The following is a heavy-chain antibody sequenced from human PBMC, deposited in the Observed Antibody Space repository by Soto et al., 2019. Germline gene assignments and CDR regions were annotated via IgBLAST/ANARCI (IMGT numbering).Heavy chain of an antibody. J-gene: IGHJ4*02. V-gene: IGHV3-23*01. CDR2: ISGSGGST. CDR1: GFTFSSYA. D-gene: IGHD2-2*01. CDR3: AKLLKDIVVVPAASYYFDY. Sequence: GGSLRLSCAASGFTFSSYAMSWVRQAPGQGLEWVSAISGSGGSTYYADSVKGRFTISRDNSKNTLYLQMNSLRAEDTAVYYCAKLLKDIVVVPAASYYFDYWGQGTLVTVSS.